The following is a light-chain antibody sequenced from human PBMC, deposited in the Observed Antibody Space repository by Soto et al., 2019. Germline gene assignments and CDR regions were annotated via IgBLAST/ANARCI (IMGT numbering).Light chain of an antibody. J-gene: IGKJ5*01. CDR2: EVS. CDR1: QSLLHITGETF. Sequence: DVVMTQTPLSLSVAPGQPASISCKSSQSLLHITGETFLFWYLQKPGQSPQLLIYEVSTLVSGVPDRLSGSGSGTDFTLEISRVETDDVGNYCCMQSTQLPPTVGQGTRLGIE. CDR3: MQSTQLPPT. V-gene: IGKV2D-29*02.